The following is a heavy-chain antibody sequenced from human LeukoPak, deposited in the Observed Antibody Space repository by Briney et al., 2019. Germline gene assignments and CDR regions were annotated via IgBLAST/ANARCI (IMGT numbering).Heavy chain of an antibody. CDR1: GLTFSRYG. CDR3: ARFGYGDYHFDY. Sequence: GRSLRLSCAASGLTFSRYGMHWVRQAPGKGLEWVSVIYSGGSTYYSDSVNGRFTISRDNSKNTLYLQMNSLRAEDTAVYYCARFGYGDYHFDYWGQGTLVTVSS. D-gene: IGHD4-17*01. V-gene: IGHV3-66*01. CDR2: IYSGGST. J-gene: IGHJ4*02.